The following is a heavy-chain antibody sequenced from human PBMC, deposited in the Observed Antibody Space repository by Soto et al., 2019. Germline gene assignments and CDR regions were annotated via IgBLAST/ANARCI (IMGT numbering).Heavy chain of an antibody. CDR1: NFVFNVYS. J-gene: IGHJ4*02. CDR3: ARDKDQYDFWGGTLDS. Sequence: QLVESGGGVVQPERSLRLSCTDSNFVFNVYSLHWVRQAPGRGLEWLALISYDGGNKYYADSVKGRFTISRDNSKDTLFLQMNSLRPEDTAVYYCARDKDQYDFWGGTLDSWGQGTLVTVSS. V-gene: IGHV3-30-3*01. CDR2: ISYDGGNK. D-gene: IGHD3-3*01.